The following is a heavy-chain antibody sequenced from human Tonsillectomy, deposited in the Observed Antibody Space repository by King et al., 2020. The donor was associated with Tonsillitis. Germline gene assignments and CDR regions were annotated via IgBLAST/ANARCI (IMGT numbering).Heavy chain of an antibody. J-gene: IGHJ4*02. V-gene: IGHV3-30*18. CDR1: GFTFSSYG. CDR3: AKEEVGFDY. CDR2: IPYDGSNK. Sequence: VQLVESGGGVVQPGRSLRLSWAASGFTFSSYGMHWVRQAPGKGLEWVAGIPYDGSNKKYADPVKGRFTISRDNSKNTMYLQMNSLRAEDTAVYYCAKEEVGFDYWGQGTLVTVS.